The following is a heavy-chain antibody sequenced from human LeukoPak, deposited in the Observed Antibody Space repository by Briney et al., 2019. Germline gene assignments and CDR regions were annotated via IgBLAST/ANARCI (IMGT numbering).Heavy chain of an antibody. CDR1: GGSISSYY. CDR2: IYYSGST. V-gene: IGHV4-59*01. D-gene: IGHD3-9*01. J-gene: IGHJ6*03. CDR3: ARGVGGHDILTGYPMGYYYYMDV. Sequence: SETLSLTCTVSGGSISSYYWSWIRQPPGKGLEWIGYIYYSGSTNYNPSLKSRVTISVDTSKNQFSLKLSSVTAADTAVYYCARGVGGHDILTGYPMGYYYYMDVWGKGTTVTISS.